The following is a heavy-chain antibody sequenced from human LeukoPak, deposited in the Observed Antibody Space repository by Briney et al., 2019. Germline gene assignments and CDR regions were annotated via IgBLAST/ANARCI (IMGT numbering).Heavy chain of an antibody. D-gene: IGHD5-24*01. Sequence: SQTLSLTCTVSGASIRSDGYYCSWIRQHPGQGLEWIESIFYGGSTNYNPSLKSRASMSVDTSKNQFSLKLTSVTAADTAVYFCARGWLQFRFDDWGQGTLVTVSS. J-gene: IGHJ4*02. CDR1: GASIRSDGYY. CDR2: IFYGGST. CDR3: ARGWLQFRFDD. V-gene: IGHV4-31*02.